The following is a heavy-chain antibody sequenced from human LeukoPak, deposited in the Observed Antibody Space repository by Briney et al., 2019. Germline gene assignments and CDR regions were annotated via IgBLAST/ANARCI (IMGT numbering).Heavy chain of an antibody. CDR2: IYYSGST. CDR3: ARGRPDYGSGRFYGMDV. V-gene: IGHV4-39*07. D-gene: IGHD3-10*01. CDR1: GGSISSSSYY. Sequence: SETLSLTCTVSGGSISSSSYYWGWIRQPPGKGLEWIGSIYYSGSTNYNPSLKSRVTISVDTSKNQFSLKLSSVTAADTAVYYCARGRPDYGSGRFYGMDVWGQGTTVTVSS. J-gene: IGHJ6*02.